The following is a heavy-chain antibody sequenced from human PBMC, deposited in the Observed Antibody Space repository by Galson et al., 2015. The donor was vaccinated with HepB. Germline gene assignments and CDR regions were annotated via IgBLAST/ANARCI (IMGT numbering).Heavy chain of an antibody. Sequence: SVKVSCKASGYTFTSHYIHWVRQAPGQGLEWVGIINPRGGGTIYAQKFQGRVTMTRDTSTSTVYMEVRRPRFEDTAVYYCARDQEELGTYYDFRSGYYYGMDVWGQGTTVTVSS. CDR1: GYTFTSHY. V-gene: IGHV1-46*01. CDR2: INPRGGGT. J-gene: IGHJ6*02. CDR3: ARDQEELGTYYDFRSGYYYGMDV. D-gene: IGHD3-3*01.